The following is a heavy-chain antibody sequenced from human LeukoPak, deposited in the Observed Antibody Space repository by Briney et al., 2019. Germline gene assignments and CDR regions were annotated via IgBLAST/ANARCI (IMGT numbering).Heavy chain of an antibody. Sequence: SETLSLTCTVSGGSIGSSYYYWGWIRQPPGRGLEWIGSIYYSGSTYYNPSLKSRVTISEDTSKNQFSLKLNSVTAADTAVYYCARNAGDYWGQGTLVTVSS. CDR1: GGSIGSSYYY. J-gene: IGHJ4*02. V-gene: IGHV4-39*01. D-gene: IGHD6-13*01. CDR3: ARNAGDY. CDR2: IYYSGST.